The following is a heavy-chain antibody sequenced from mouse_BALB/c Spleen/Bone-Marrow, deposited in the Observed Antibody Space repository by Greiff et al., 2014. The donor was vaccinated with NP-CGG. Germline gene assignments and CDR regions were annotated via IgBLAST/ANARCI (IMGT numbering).Heavy chain of an antibody. CDR2: IGTSDSYI. V-gene: IGHV1-69*01. J-gene: IGHJ4*01. D-gene: IGHD2-4*01. Sequence: QVQLQQSGAEFVMPGASVKMSCKASGYTFTDKWMHWVKQRPGQGLEWIGAIGTSDSYINYNQKFKGKASLTVDASSSTAYMHLSSLTSDDSAVYYCARGGHDFSLDYWGQGTSVIVSS. CDR1: GYTFTDKW. CDR3: ARGGHDFSLDY.